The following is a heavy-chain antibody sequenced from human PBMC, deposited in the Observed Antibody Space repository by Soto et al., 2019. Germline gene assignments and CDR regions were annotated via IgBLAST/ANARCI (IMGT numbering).Heavy chain of an antibody. CDR3: ARLNRGYSYGRGSYYYYYYMDV. CDR2: IYYSGST. V-gene: IGHV4-39*01. Sequence: SETLSLTCTVSGGSISSSSYYWGWIRQPPGKGLEWIGSIYYSGSTYYNPSLKSRVTISVDTSKNQFSLKLSSVTAADTAVYYCARLNRGYSYGRGSYYYYYYMDVWGKGTTVTVSS. J-gene: IGHJ6*03. CDR1: GGSISSSSYY. D-gene: IGHD5-18*01.